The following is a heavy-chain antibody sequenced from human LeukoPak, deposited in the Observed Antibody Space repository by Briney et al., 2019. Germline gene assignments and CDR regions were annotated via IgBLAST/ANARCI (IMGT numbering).Heavy chain of an antibody. J-gene: IGHJ4*02. Sequence: GGSLRLSCAASGFTFSSYAMHWVRQAPGKGLEWVAVISYDGSNKYYADSVKGRFTISRDNSKNTLYLQMNSLRAEDTAVYYCTSRGGNSPDYWGQGTLVTVSS. D-gene: IGHD4-23*01. CDR2: ISYDGSNK. V-gene: IGHV3-30*04. CDR1: GFTFSSYA. CDR3: TSRGGNSPDY.